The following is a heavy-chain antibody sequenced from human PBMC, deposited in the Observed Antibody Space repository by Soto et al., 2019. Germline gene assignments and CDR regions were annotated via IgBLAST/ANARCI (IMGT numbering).Heavy chain of an antibody. V-gene: IGHV1-2*04. CDR1: GYTFTGYY. CDR3: ARGRIHFWSGDSMYYFDY. CDR2: INPNSGGT. D-gene: IGHD3-3*02. Sequence: ASVKVSCKASGYTFTGYYMHWVRQAPGQGLEWMGWINPNSGGTNYAQKFQGWVTMTRDTSISTAYMELSRLRSDDTAVYYCARGRIHFWSGDSMYYFDYWGQGTLVTVSS. J-gene: IGHJ4*02.